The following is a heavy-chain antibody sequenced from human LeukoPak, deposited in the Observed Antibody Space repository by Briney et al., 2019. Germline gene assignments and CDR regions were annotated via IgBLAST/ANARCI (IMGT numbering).Heavy chain of an antibody. Sequence: SQTLSLTCAISGDSVSSNSVAWNWIRQSPSRGLEWLGRTCYRSKWYIDYAESVKSRIIINPDTSKNHYFLQLSSVTPEATAVYYCARGDDYSPYGMDVWGQGTTVTVSS. CDR1: GDSVSSNSVA. J-gene: IGHJ6*02. V-gene: IGHV6-1*01. CDR2: TCYRSKWYI. CDR3: ARGDDYSPYGMDV. D-gene: IGHD4-11*01.